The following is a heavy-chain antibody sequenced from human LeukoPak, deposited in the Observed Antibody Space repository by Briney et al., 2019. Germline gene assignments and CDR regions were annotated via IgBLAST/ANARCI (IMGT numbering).Heavy chain of an antibody. V-gene: IGHV4-34*01. CDR3: ARGRYGAYGVY. CDR2: IYHSGST. D-gene: IGHD4-17*01. CDR1: GGSFSGYY. J-gene: IGHJ4*02. Sequence: SETLSLTCAVYGGSFSGYYWTWIRQPPGKGLEWIGEIYHSGSTNYNPSLKSRVTISVDTSKNQFSLKLTSVTAADTAVYYCARGRYGAYGVYWGQGTLVTVSS.